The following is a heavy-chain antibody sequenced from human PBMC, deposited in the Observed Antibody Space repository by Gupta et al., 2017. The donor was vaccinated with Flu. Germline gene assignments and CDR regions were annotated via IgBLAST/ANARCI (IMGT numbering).Heavy chain of an antibody. CDR3: ARDPQIAGSFDT. V-gene: IGHV4-4*07. CDR2: IQSRGFT. D-gene: IGHD3-22*01. J-gene: IGHJ3*02. CDR1: GFSITIDY. Sequence: QVKVQASGPGLVKPSETLSLACIVSGFSITIDYWNWLRQPAGKGPGWIGRIQSRGFTSYNTSLRSRVSVSMDSFKNEVSLRLTSVTAADTAMDDCARDPQIAGSFDTWGQGTLGTGSS.